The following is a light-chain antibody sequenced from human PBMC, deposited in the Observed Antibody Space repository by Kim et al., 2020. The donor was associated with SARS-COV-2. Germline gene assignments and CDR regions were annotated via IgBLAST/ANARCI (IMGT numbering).Light chain of an antibody. J-gene: IGKJ4*01. CDR1: QSISSY. CDR2: AAS. Sequence: ASVGDRVTITCRASQSISSYLNGYQQKPGKAPKLLIYAASSLQSGVPSRFSGSGSGTDFTLTISSLQPEDFATYYCQQSYSTPPTFGGGTKVDIK. CDR3: QQSYSTPPT. V-gene: IGKV1-39*01.